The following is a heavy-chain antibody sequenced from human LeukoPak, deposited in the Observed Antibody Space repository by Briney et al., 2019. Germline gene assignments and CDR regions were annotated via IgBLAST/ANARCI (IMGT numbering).Heavy chain of an antibody. CDR2: ISSSSNHI. J-gene: IGHJ4*02. Sequence: GGSLRLSCAASGFTFSSYAMSWVRQAPGKGLEWVSSISSSSNHINYADSVRGRFTISRDNAKNSLYLQMNSLRAEDTAVYYCAREALRLGELLLYREFDYWGQGTLVTVSS. V-gene: IGHV3-21*01. CDR1: GFTFSSYA. CDR3: AREALRLGELLLYREFDY. D-gene: IGHD3-16*02.